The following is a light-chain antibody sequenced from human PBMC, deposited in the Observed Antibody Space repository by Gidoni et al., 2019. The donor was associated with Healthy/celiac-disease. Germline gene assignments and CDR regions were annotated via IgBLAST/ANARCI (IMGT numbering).Light chain of an antibody. J-gene: IGKJ1*01. CDR1: QSVSSSY. CDR3: QQYGSSPKT. Sequence: EIVLTQSPGTLSLSPGERATLSCRASQSVSSSYLAWYQQKPGQAPRLLIYGASSRATGIPDRFSGSGSGKDFTLTISRLEPEDFAVYYCQQYGSSPKTFGQXTKVEIK. CDR2: GAS. V-gene: IGKV3-20*01.